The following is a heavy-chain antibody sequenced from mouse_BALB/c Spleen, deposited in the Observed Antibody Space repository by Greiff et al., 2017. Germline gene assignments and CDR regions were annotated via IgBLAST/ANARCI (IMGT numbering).Heavy chain of an antibody. D-gene: IGHD1-1*01. CDR1: GFTFSSYG. V-gene: IGHV5-6-3*01. Sequence: QLVESGGGLVQPGGSLKISCAASGFTFSSYGMSWVRQTPDKRLALVATINSNGGSTDYPDSVKGRFTISRDNAKNTLYRKMSSLKSEDTAMYYCAREDGTWFAYWGQGTLVTVSA. CDR3: AREDGTWFAY. CDR2: INSNGGST. J-gene: IGHJ3*01.